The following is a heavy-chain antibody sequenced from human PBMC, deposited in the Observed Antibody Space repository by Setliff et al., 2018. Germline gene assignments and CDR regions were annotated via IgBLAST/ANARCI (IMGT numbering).Heavy chain of an antibody. CDR3: ARVVPAAMYFDY. CDR2: IYHGGTT. J-gene: IGHJ4*02. V-gene: IGHV4-39*07. D-gene: IGHD2-2*01. Sequence: PSETLSLTCTVSGGSISSGGYYWSWIRQHPGKGLEWIGSIYHGGTTYYSPSLKTRVTMSVDPSKNQFSLKLSSVTAADTAVYYCARVVPAAMYFDYWGQGTLVTVSA. CDR1: GGSISSGGYY.